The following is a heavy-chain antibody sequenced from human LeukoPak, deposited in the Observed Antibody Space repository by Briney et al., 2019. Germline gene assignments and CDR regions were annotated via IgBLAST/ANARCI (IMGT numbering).Heavy chain of an antibody. CDR2: ISGSGGST. D-gene: IGHD6-19*01. CDR3: AKVWDQAGGGQWLVMSYYYYGMDV. V-gene: IGHV3-23*01. J-gene: IGHJ6*02. CDR1: GFTFSSYA. Sequence: PGGSLRLSCAASGFTFSSYALSWVRQAPGKGLEWVSAISGSGGSTYYADSVKGRFTISRDNSKNTVYLQMNSLRAEDTAVYYCAKVWDQAGGGQWLVMSYYYYGMDVWGQGTTVTVSS.